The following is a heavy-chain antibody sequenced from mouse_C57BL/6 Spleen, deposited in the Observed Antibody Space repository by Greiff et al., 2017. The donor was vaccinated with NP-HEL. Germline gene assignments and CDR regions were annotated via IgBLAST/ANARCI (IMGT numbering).Heavy chain of an antibody. Sequence: VQLQQSGPELVKPGASVKISCKASGYAFSSSWMNWVKQRPGKGLEWIGRIYPGDGDTNYNGKFKGKATLTADKSSSTAYMQLSSLTSEDSAVYVCARKVLFYGSSYEYFDYWGQGTTLTVSS. CDR3: ARKVLFYGSSYEYFDY. CDR1: GYAFSSSW. V-gene: IGHV1-82*01. D-gene: IGHD1-1*01. J-gene: IGHJ2*01. CDR2: IYPGDGDT.